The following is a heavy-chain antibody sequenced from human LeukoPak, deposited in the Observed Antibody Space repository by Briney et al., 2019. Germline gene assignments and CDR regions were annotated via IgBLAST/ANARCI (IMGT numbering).Heavy chain of an antibody. CDR3: ARTSDYDAGYGFDY. D-gene: IGHD4/OR15-4a*01. J-gene: IGHJ4*02. CDR2: INHSGST. V-gene: IGHV4-34*01. CDR1: GGSFSGYY. Sequence: PSETLCLTCAVYGGSFSGYYWSWIRQPPGEGLEWIGEINHSGSTNYNPSLKSRVTMSVDTSKNQFSLKLSSVTAADTAVYYCARTSDYDAGYGFDYWGQGTLVTVSS.